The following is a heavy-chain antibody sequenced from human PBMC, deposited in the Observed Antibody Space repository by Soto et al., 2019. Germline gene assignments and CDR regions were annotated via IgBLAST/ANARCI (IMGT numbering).Heavy chain of an antibody. J-gene: IGHJ4*02. V-gene: IGHV4-30-4*01. CDR3: ARGPSGDKVDS. CDR1: GGSINTVNNW. Sequence: QVQLQESGPGLVKPSQTLSLTCTVSGGSINTVNNWWSWIRQSPDMGPEWIGHIYDGGNTYDNPSLESRAAMSVDTSKNQFSLTLSSVSAADTAVYYCARGPSGDKVDSWGQGTLVTVSS. D-gene: IGHD7-27*01. CDR2: IYDGGNT.